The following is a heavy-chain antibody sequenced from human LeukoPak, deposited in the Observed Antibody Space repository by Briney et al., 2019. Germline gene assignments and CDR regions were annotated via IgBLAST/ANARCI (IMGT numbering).Heavy chain of an antibody. CDR3: ARLSVAGTWFDY. Sequence: GGSLRLSCAASGFSLSTFEMNWVRQAPGKGLEWLSYISSSGITKYYADSVKGRFTISRDNAKTSLYLQVNSLRAEDTAVYYCARLSVAGTWFDYWGQGTLVTVSS. J-gene: IGHJ4*02. CDR1: GFSLSTFE. CDR2: ISSSGITK. D-gene: IGHD6-13*01. V-gene: IGHV3-48*03.